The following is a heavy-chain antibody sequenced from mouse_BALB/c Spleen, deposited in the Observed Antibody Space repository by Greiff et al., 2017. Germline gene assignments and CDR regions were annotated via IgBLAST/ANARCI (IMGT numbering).Heavy chain of an antibody. V-gene: IGHV7-3*02. CDR3: ARDMED. CDR1: GFTFTDYY. J-gene: IGHJ3*01. Sequence: EVKVEESGGGLVQPGGSLRLSCATSGFTFTDYYMSWVRQPPGKALEWLGFIRNKANGYTTEYSASVKGRFTISRDNSQSILYLQMNTLRAEDSATYYCARDMEDWGQGTLVTVSA. CDR2: IRNKANGYTT.